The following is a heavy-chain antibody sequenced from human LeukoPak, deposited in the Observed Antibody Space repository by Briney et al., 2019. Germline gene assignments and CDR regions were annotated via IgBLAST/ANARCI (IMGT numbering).Heavy chain of an antibody. CDR3: VREGEGLLSKDFDY. Sequence: GTSLRLSCAASGFIFSSYGMHWVRQAPGKGLEWVAVISYDGSSKYYADSVKGRFTISRDNSKNTLYLQMNSLRPDDTAVYYCVREGEGLLSKDFDYWGQGTLVTVSS. CDR1: GFIFSSYG. D-gene: IGHD2-21*01. V-gene: IGHV3-30*03. CDR2: ISYDGSSK. J-gene: IGHJ4*02.